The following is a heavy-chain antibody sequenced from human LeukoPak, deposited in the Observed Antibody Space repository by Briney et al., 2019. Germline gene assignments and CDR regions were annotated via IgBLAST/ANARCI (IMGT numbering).Heavy chain of an antibody. V-gene: IGHV1-46*01. J-gene: IGHJ4*02. D-gene: IGHD2-2*01. CDR3: ARGIVVVPAAIPSLSGDY. CDR1: GYTFTSYY. CDR2: INPSGGST. Sequence: ASVKVSCKASGYTFTSYYMHWVRQAPGQGLEWMGIINPSGGSTSYAQKFQGRVTMTRDTSTSTVYVELSSLRSEDTAVYYCARGIVVVPAAIPSLSGDYWGQGTLVTVSS.